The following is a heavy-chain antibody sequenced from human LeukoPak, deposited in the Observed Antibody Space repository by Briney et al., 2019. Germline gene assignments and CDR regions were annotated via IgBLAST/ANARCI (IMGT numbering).Heavy chain of an antibody. CDR3: ARRGSGSYVY. CDR1: GYSFTSYG. D-gene: IGHD3-10*01. CDR2: IYPGDSDT. Sequence: GEPLKFSCQGSGYSFTSYGIGGVGQMPGKGREWMGIIYPGDSDTRYSPSFQGQVTISADKSISTAYLQWSSLKASDTAMYYCARRGSGSYVYWGQGTLVTVSS. V-gene: IGHV5-51*01. J-gene: IGHJ4*02.